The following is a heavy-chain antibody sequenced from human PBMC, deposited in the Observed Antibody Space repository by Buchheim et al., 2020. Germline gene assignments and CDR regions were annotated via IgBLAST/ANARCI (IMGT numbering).Heavy chain of an antibody. Sequence: QVQLQESGPGLVKPSQTLSLTCTVSGGSISSGGYYWSWIRQHPGKGLEWIGYIYYSGSTYYNPSLKSRVTISVDTSKNQFSLKLSTVTAADTAVYYCARDRGRYCSGGSCYRDWFDPWGQGTL. J-gene: IGHJ5*02. D-gene: IGHD2-15*01. V-gene: IGHV4-31*03. CDR3: ARDRGRYCSGGSCYRDWFDP. CDR2: IYYSGST. CDR1: GGSISSGGYY.